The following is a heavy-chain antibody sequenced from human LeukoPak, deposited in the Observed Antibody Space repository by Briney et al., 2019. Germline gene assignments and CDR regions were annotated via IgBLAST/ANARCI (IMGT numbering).Heavy chain of an antibody. CDR3: ARHLTSEYSSGWCYVDY. CDR1: GGSISSSTYY. V-gene: IGHV4-39*01. D-gene: IGHD6-19*01. CDR2: IYHSGRT. J-gene: IGHJ4*02. Sequence: SETLSLTCTVSGGSISSSTYYWGWIRQPPGKGLEWIGNIYHSGRTHYNPSLKSRVTIFVDTSKNQFSLKLSSVTATDRAVYYCARHLTSEYSSGWCYVDYWGQGTLVTVSS.